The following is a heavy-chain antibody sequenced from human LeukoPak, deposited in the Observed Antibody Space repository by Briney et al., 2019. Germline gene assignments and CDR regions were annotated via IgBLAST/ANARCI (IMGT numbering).Heavy chain of an antibody. V-gene: IGHV3-21*01. CDR1: GFTFSSYS. D-gene: IGHD3-22*01. CDR2: ISGSSSYI. CDR3: ARDYYDSSGYYGVWYFDY. Sequence: GGSLRPSCAASGFTFSSYSMNWVRQAPGKGLEWVSSISGSSSYIYYADSVKGRFTISRHNAKNSLYLQMNSLRAEDTAVYYCARDYYDSSGYYGVWYFDYWGQGTLVTVSS. J-gene: IGHJ4*02.